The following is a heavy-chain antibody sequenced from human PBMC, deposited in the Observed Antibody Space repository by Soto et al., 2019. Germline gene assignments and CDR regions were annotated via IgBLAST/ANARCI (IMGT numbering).Heavy chain of an antibody. CDR1: GASISVHSYY. J-gene: IGHJ5*02. CDR2: SYYSGTT. Sequence: XATLSLTSTVSGASISVHSYYWTWIRQPPGKGLEWIGSSYYSGTTYFNPSLKSRATISVDTSKNQFSLRLTSVTAADTAIYYCKRRSNWNDNYFDPWGPRALVTVSS. V-gene: IGHV4-39*01. D-gene: IGHD1-20*01. CDR3: KRRSNWNDNYFDP.